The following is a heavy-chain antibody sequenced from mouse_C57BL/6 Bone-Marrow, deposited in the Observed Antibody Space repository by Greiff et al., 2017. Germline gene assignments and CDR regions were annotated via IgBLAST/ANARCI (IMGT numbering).Heavy chain of an antibody. Sequence: QVQLQQSGAELVMPGASVKLSCKASGYTFTSYWMHWVKQRPGQGLEWIGEMDPSDSYTNYNQKFKGKYTLTVDKSSSTAYMQLSSLTSEDSAVYYCGRGGGLRPDYWGQGTTLTVSS. CDR3: GRGGGLRPDY. D-gene: IGHD2-4*01. CDR2: MDPSDSYT. CDR1: GYTFTSYW. V-gene: IGHV1-69*01. J-gene: IGHJ2*01.